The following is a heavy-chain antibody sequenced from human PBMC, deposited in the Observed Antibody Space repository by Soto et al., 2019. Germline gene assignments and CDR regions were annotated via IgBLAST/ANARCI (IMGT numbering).Heavy chain of an antibody. D-gene: IGHD2-21*01. CDR3: VRRYCGRASCHAGFDP. CDR1: GGSFSGNY. J-gene: IGHJ5*02. V-gene: IGHV4-34*01. CDR2: VNHSGSA. Sequence: SETLSLTCAVYGGSFSGNYWTWIRQPPGKGLEWIGEVNHSGSAKYNPSLKSRVTISVDTSKNQISLKLTSLTAADTALYYCVRRYCGRASCHAGFDPWGRGTQVTVSS.